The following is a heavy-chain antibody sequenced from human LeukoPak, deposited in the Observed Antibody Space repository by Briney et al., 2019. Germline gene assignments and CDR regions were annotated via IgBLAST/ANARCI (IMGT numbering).Heavy chain of an antibody. D-gene: IGHD6-19*01. J-gene: IGHJ1*01. CDR3: ATHPRQWSVPEYFQH. Sequence: PGGSLRLSCAASGFTFSSCAMTWVRQAPGKGLEWVSAISASGGSTHYADSVKGRFTISRDDSKNTLYLQMNSLRAEDTAVYYCATHPRQWSVPEYFQHWGQGTLVTVSS. CDR1: GFTFSSCA. V-gene: IGHV3-23*01. CDR2: ISASGGST.